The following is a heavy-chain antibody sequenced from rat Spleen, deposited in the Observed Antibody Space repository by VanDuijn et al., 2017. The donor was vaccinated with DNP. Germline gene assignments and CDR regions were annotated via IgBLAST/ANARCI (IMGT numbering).Heavy chain of an antibody. J-gene: IGHJ2*01. V-gene: IGHV5-31*01. CDR3: ASPVCAFDY. D-gene: IGHD3-8*01. Sequence: EVQLVESGGGPVQPGRSLKLSCVASGFIFSNYWMTWICQAPGKGLEWVASIRNTGDITYYSDSVKGRFSLSRDNAKSTLYLQVNSLRSADTATYFCASPVCAFDYWGQVVMVTVSS. CDR2: IRNTGDIT. CDR1: GFIFSNYW.